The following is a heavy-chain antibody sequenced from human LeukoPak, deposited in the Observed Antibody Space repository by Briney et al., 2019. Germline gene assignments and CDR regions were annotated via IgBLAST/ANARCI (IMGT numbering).Heavy chain of an antibody. CDR2: INPSGGST. CDR1: GYTFTSYY. Sequence: GASVKVSCKASGYTFTSYYIHWVRQAPGEGLEWMGIINPSGGSTSYAQKFQDRVTMTRDMSTSTVYMELSSLRSEDTAVYYCARGLTRYLQKSDYWGQGTLVTVSS. D-gene: IGHD2-2*01. J-gene: IGHJ4*02. CDR3: ARGLTRYLQKSDY. V-gene: IGHV1-46*01.